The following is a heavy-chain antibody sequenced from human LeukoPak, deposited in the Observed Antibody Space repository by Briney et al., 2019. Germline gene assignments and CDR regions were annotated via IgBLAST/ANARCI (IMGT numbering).Heavy chain of an antibody. V-gene: IGHV3-23*01. D-gene: IGHD2-21*02. J-gene: IGHJ6*02. CDR1: GFTFSNYA. CDR3: ARPDCGGDCYLYYYYYGMDV. CDR2: LSGSGGRST. Sequence: GGSLRLSCAASGFTFSNYAMSWVRQAPGKGLEWVSALSGSGGRSTYYADSVKGRFTISRDNSKNTLYLQMNSLRAEDTAVYYCARPDCGGDCYLYYYYYGMDVWGQGTTVTVSS.